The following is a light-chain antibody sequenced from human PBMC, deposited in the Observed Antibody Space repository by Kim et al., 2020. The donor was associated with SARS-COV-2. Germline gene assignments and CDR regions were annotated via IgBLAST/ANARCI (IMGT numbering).Light chain of an antibody. Sequence: DIVLTQSPGTLSLSPGERATLSCRASQSVSGAYLAWYQQKPGQAPRLLIFGASTRATGTPDRFSGRGSGTDFTLTIARLEPEDFAVYYCQQYTSTPPTFGQGTKVDIK. V-gene: IGKV3-20*01. CDR2: GAS. J-gene: IGKJ1*01. CDR1: QSVSGAY. CDR3: QQYTSTPPT.